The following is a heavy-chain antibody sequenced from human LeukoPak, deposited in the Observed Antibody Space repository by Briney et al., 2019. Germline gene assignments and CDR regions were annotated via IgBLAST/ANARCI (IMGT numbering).Heavy chain of an antibody. CDR2: IYYSGST. Sequence: PSETLSLTCTVSGGSVSSGSYYWSWIRQPPGKGLEWIGYIYYSGSTNYNPSLKSRVTISVDTSKNQFSLKLSSVTAADTAVYYCARVSIDYGSGSYYNVDAFDIWGQGTMVTVSS. D-gene: IGHD3-10*01. CDR3: ARVSIDYGSGSYYNVDAFDI. J-gene: IGHJ3*02. CDR1: GGSVSSGSYY. V-gene: IGHV4-61*01.